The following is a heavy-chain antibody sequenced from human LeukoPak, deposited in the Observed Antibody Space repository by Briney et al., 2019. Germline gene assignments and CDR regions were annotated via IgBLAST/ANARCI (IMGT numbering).Heavy chain of an antibody. Sequence: PGGSLRLSCAASGFTFSSYAMHWVRQAPGKGLEYVSAISSNGGSTYYANSVKGRFTISRDNSKNTLYLQMGSLRAEDMAVYYCARDKFVLVPAAIPYDAFDIWGQGTMVTVSS. D-gene: IGHD2-2*02. V-gene: IGHV3-64*01. J-gene: IGHJ3*02. CDR3: ARDKFVLVPAAIPYDAFDI. CDR2: ISSNGGST. CDR1: GFTFSSYA.